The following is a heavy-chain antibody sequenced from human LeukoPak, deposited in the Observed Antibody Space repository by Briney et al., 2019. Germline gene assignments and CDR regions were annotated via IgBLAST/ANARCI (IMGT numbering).Heavy chain of an antibody. V-gene: IGHV4-59*01. CDR1: GGSISTSY. J-gene: IGHJ4*02. Sequence: PSETLSLTCTVSGGSISTSYWNWIRQSPEKGLEWIGHIYDGGTTKYNPSLKSRVTISVDTSKNQFSLKLSSVTAADTAVYYCARRSTGYLHWGQGTLVTVSS. D-gene: IGHD3-9*01. CDR3: ARRSTGYLH. CDR2: IYDGGTT.